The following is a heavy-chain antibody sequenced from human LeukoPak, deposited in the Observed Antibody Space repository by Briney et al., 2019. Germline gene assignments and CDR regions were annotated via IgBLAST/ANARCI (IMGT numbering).Heavy chain of an antibody. Sequence: SETLSLTCTVSGGSISSNSYYWGWRRQPPGRGLVWNGSIYYSGITYYNPALRSRVTISADTSKNQFSLKLSSVTSPGKAVYYCARDSGYYYARDAFDIWGQGTMVTVSS. CDR2: IYYSGIT. V-gene: IGHV4-39*07. CDR1: GGSISSNSYY. J-gene: IGHJ3*02. D-gene: IGHD3-22*01. CDR3: ARDSGYYYARDAFDI.